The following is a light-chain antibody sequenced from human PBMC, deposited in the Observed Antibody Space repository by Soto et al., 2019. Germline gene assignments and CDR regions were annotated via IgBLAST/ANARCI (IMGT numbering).Light chain of an antibody. V-gene: IGKV3-20*01. CDR1: QSVDRY. Sequence: EFVLTQSPDTLSLSPGETATLSCRASQSVDRYVAWYQQKVGQAPRLLIYGASSRATGIPDRFSGSGSGTDFTLTISRLEPEDFAVYYCQQYGSSGTFGRGTKVDIK. J-gene: IGKJ4*02. CDR3: QQYGSSGT. CDR2: GAS.